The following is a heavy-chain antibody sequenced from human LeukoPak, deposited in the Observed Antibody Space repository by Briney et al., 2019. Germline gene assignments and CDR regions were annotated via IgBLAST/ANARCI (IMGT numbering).Heavy chain of an antibody. CDR3: ARAGITTTGPLFQH. V-gene: IGHV3-48*01. Sequence: GGSLRLSCAASGFTFSSYSMNWVRQAPGKGLEWVSYISSSSSTIYYADSVKGRFTISRDNAKSSLYLQMNSLRAEDAAVYYCARAGITTTGPLFQHWGQGTLVTVSS. CDR1: GFTFSSYS. D-gene: IGHD6-13*01. CDR2: ISSSSSTI. J-gene: IGHJ1*01.